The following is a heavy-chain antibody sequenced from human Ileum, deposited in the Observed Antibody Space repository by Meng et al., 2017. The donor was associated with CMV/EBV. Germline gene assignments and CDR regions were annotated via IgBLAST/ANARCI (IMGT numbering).Heavy chain of an antibody. CDR1: GGSLNGYY. Sequence: SETLSLTCTVPGGSLNGYYWSWIRQTPGRGLEWIGYIFFSGRTDYNPSVKSRVSLSVDTSKKQFSLQLKSVTAADTAVYYCARVGKSFFGELLPYYFHFWGQGTLVTVSS. CDR2: IFFSGRT. D-gene: IGHD3-10*01. CDR3: ARVGKSFFGELLPYYFHF. V-gene: IGHV4-59*01. J-gene: IGHJ4*02.